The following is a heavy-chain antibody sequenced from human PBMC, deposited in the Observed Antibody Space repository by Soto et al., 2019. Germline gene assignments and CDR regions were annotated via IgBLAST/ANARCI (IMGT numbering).Heavy chain of an antibody. D-gene: IGHD6-6*01. V-gene: IGHV3-23*01. CDR1: GFTFSSYA. Sequence: PGGSLRLSCAASGFTFSSYAMSWVRQAPGKGLEWVSAISGSGGSTYYADSVKGRFTISRDNSKNTLYLQMNSLRAEDTAIYYCAKKTAARRWSWFDPWGQGTLVTVSS. CDR2: ISGSGGST. J-gene: IGHJ5*02. CDR3: AKKTAARRWSWFDP.